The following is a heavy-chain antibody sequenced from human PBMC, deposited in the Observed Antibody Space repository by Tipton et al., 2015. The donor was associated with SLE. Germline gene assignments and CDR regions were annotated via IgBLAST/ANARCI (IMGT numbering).Heavy chain of an antibody. D-gene: IGHD1-26*01. Sequence: TLSLTCTVSGGSISSSSYYWGWIRQPPGKGLEWIGSIYYSGSTNYNPSLKSRVTISVDTSKNQFSLKLSSVTAADTAVYYCARDRDSGSYYDYWGQGTLVTVSS. CDR3: ARDRDSGSYYDY. V-gene: IGHV4-39*07. CDR2: IYYSGST. J-gene: IGHJ4*02. CDR1: GGSISSSSYY.